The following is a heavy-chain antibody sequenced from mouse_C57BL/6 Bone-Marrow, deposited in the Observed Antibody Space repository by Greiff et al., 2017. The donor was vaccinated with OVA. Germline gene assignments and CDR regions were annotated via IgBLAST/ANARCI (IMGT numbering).Heavy chain of an antibody. J-gene: IGHJ1*03. Sequence: ESGPGILQPSQTLSLTCSFSGFSLSTFGMGVGWIRQPSGKGLEWLAHIWWDDDKYYNPALKSRLTISKDTSKNQVFLKIANVDTADTATYYCARMTRYYYGSSWYFDVWGTGTTVTVSS. V-gene: IGHV8-8*01. D-gene: IGHD1-1*01. CDR1: GFSLSTFGMG. CDR3: ARMTRYYYGSSWYFDV. CDR2: IWWDDDK.